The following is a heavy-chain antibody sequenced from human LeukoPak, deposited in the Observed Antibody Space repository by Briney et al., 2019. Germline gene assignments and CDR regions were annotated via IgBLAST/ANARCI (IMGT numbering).Heavy chain of an antibody. Sequence: GGSLRLSCAASGFTFSSYSMNWVRQAPGKGLEWVSAISGSGGSTYYADSVKGRFTISRDNSKNTLYLQMNSLRAEDTVVYYCAKGLTYYDFWSGSVDAFDIWGQGTMVTVSS. CDR3: AKGLTYYDFWSGSVDAFDI. J-gene: IGHJ3*02. CDR2: ISGSGGST. D-gene: IGHD3-3*01. CDR1: GFTFSSYS. V-gene: IGHV3-23*01.